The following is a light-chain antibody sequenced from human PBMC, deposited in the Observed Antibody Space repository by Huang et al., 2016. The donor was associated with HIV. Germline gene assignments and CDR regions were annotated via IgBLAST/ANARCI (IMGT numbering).Light chain of an antibody. J-gene: IGKJ4*01. CDR3: QQRSNWPLT. V-gene: IGKV3-11*01. CDR1: QSISSY. CDR2: DAS. Sequence: EIVLTQSPASLSLSPGERATLSCRASQSISSYLAWYQKKPGQAPRLLLYDASNRATAIPARFSGSGSGTDFTLTISSLEPEDFAVYYCQQRSNWPLTFGVGTKVEV.